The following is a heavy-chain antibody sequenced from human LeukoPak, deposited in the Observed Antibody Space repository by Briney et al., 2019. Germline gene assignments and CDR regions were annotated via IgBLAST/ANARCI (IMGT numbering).Heavy chain of an antibody. CDR2: IYYSGST. J-gene: IGHJ4*02. Sequence: SETLSLTCTVSGGSISSGDFYWSWIRQPPGKGLEWIGYIYYSGSTYYNPSLKSRVTISVDTSKNQFSLKLSSVTAADTAVYYCARVYSNHEASFDYWGQGTLVTVSS. V-gene: IGHV4-30-4*08. D-gene: IGHD4-11*01. CDR1: GGSISSGDFY. CDR3: ARVYSNHEASFDY.